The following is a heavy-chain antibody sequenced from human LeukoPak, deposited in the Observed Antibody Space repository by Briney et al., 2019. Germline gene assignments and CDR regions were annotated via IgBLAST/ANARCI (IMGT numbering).Heavy chain of an antibody. CDR1: GGSFSGYY. CDR3: AIPSVEVVVTAQGNDAFDI. V-gene: IGHV4-34*01. Sequence: PSETLSLTCAVYGGSFSGYYWSWIRQPPGKGLEWIGEFNHSGSTNYNPSLKSRVTISVDTSKNQFSLKLSSVTAADTAVYYCAIPSVEVVVTAQGNDAFDIWGQGTMVTVSS. CDR2: FNHSGST. D-gene: IGHD2-21*02. J-gene: IGHJ3*02.